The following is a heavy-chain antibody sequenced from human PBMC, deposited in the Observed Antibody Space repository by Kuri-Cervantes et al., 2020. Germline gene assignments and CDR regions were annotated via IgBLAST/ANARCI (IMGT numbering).Heavy chain of an antibody. CDR3: AWFYYYYMDV. D-gene: IGHD3-10*01. V-gene: IGHV3-30-3*01. Sequence: GGSLRLSCAASGFTFSSFAMHWVRQAPGKGLEWMTVISYDGSNKYYADSVKGRFTISRDNAKNSLYLQMNSLRAEDTALYYCAWFYYYYMDVWGKGTTVTVSS. CDR1: GFTFSSFA. J-gene: IGHJ6*03. CDR2: ISYDGSNK.